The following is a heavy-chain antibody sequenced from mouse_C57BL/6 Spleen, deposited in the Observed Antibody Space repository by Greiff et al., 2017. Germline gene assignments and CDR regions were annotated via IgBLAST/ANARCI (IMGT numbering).Heavy chain of an antibody. Sequence: VQLKESGTVLARPGASVKMSCKTSGYTFTSYWMHWVKQRPGQGLEWIGAIYPGNSDTSYNPKFKGKAKLTAVTSASTAYLALSSLTNEDSAVYYCTRDGCCSPYWYFDVWGTGTTVTVSS. V-gene: IGHV1-5*01. CDR2: IYPGNSDT. J-gene: IGHJ1*03. D-gene: IGHD3-3*01. CDR3: TRDGCCSPYWYFDV. CDR1: GYTFTSYW.